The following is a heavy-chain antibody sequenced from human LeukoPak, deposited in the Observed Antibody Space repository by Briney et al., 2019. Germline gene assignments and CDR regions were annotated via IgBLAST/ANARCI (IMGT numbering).Heavy chain of an antibody. D-gene: IGHD2-8*01. Sequence: SETLSLTCTVSGGSISSYFWTWIRQVPGKGLEWIGYMYYSGSTNYNPSPKSRVTISVDTSKNQFSLKLTSMTAADTAVYYCARINGLSGGMDVWGQGTTVTVSS. CDR2: MYYSGST. V-gene: IGHV4-59*01. CDR1: GGSISSYF. J-gene: IGHJ6*02. CDR3: ARINGLSGGMDV.